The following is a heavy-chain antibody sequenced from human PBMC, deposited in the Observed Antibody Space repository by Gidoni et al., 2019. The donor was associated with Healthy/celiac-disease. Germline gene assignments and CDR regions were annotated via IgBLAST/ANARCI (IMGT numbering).Heavy chain of an antibody. D-gene: IGHD5-18*01. CDR3: ARGQSGYSYAYGMDV. V-gene: IGHV3-53*04. CDR1: GFTVSSNY. J-gene: IGHJ6*02. CDR2: IYSGGST. Sequence: EVQLVESGGGLVQPGGSLRLSCAASGFTVSSNYMSWVRQAPGKGLGWVSVIYSGGSTYYADSVKGRFTISRHNSKNTLYLQMNSLRAEDTAVYYCARGQSGYSYAYGMDVWGQGTTVTVSS.